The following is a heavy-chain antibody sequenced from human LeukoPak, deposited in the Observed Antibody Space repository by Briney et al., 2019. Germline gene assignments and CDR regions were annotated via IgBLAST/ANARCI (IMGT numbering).Heavy chain of an antibody. CDR1: GFTFSGYA. D-gene: IGHD1-26*01. CDR3: ARGAQSGGYSGPFDI. J-gene: IGHJ3*02. CDR2: IWFDGSNT. V-gene: IGHV3-33*01. Sequence: GGSLRLSCTPSGFTFSGYAMHWVRQAPGKGLGWVAVIWFDGSNTYYADSVKGRFTISRDNSKNTLYLLMNSLRAEDTAIYYCARGAQSGGYSGPFDIWGQGTMVTVSS.